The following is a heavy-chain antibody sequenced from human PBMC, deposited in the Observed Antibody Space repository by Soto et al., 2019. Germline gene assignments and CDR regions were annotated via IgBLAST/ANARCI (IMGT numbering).Heavy chain of an antibody. D-gene: IGHD3-16*01. CDR2: MYYSGRS. CDR3: ATYDSPYSFMDV. Sequence: QVQLQESGPGLVQPSETLSLTCTVSGGSITRYFWSWIRQAPGKGLQWIGHMYYSGRSDYNPSLKSRVTISVDTSKNQFSLRLNSVTAADTAGYYCATYDSPYSFMDVWGKGTTVTVSS. CDR1: GGSITRYF. V-gene: IGHV4-59*13. J-gene: IGHJ6*03.